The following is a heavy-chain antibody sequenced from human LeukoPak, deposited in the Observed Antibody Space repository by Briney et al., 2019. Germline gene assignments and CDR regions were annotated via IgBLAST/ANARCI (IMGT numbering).Heavy chain of an antibody. Sequence: PSETLSLTCAVSGYSISSGYYWGWIRRPPGKGLEWIGSIYHSGSTYYNPSLKSRVTISVDTSKNQFSLKLSSVTAADTAVYYCATPHGYSYGLDYWGQGTLVTVSS. CDR2: IYHSGST. V-gene: IGHV4-38-2*01. D-gene: IGHD5-18*01. CDR1: GYSISSGYY. J-gene: IGHJ4*02. CDR3: ATPHGYSYGLDY.